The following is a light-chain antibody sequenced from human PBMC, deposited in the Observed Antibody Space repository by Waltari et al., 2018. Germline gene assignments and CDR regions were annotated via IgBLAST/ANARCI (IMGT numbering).Light chain of an antibody. CDR3: QHYDGWPPSYT. J-gene: IGKJ2*01. CDR1: QRISSN. CDR2: GEY. Sequence: DIVMTQSPATLSVSPGERVTLSCRASQRISSNLAWYQQGPGQAPKLLIYGEYNMATCIPARVSGSGSGTEFTLTISSLQSGDFAVYFCQHYDGWPPSYTFGQANKLA. V-gene: IGKV3-15*01.